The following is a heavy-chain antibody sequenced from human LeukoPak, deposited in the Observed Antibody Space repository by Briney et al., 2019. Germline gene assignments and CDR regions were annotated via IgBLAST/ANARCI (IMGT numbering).Heavy chain of an antibody. CDR3: AKEDYDFWSGYYTGISGAFDI. V-gene: IGHV3-23*01. D-gene: IGHD3-3*01. CDR1: GFTFSSYA. J-gene: IGHJ3*02. CDR2: ISGSGGST. Sequence: LPGGSLRLSCAASGFTFSSYAMSWVRQAPGKGLEWVSAISGSGGSTHYADSVKGRFTISRDNSKNTLYLQMNSLRAEDTAVYYCAKEDYDFWSGYYTGISGAFDIWGQGTMVTASS.